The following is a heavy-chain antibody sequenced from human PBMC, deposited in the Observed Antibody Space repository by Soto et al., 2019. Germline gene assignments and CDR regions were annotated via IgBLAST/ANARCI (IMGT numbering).Heavy chain of an antibody. J-gene: IGHJ3*02. CDR1: GFTFSNFA. Sequence: QMQLVQSGPEVKKPGTSVKVSCRASGFTFSNFAVQWVRQARGQPLEWMGWIVVGSGNTNYAQKFQERLTITRDMSTSTAYMELSSLRSADTAVYYCAKDRMNHNSVWDPFDIWGQGTMVTVSS. D-gene: IGHD2-15*01. V-gene: IGHV1-58*01. CDR3: AKDRMNHNSVWDPFDI. CDR2: IVVGSGNT.